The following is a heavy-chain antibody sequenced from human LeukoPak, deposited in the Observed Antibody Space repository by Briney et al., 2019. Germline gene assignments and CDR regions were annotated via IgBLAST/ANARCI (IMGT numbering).Heavy chain of an antibody. D-gene: IGHD3-16*01. CDR3: ADGGLDWFDP. V-gene: IGHV1-46*01. CDR2: INPRGGST. Sequence: ASVKVSCKAAEYAFTSSYMYWVRQAPGQGLEWMGMINPRGGSTTYAQKFQGRVTMTSDTSTRTVYMELSSLTSEDTAVYYCADGGLDWFDPWGQGTLVTVSS. J-gene: IGHJ5*02. CDR1: EYAFTSSY.